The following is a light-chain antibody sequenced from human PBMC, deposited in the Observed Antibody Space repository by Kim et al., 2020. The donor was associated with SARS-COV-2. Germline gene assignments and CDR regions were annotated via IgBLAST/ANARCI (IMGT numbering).Light chain of an antibody. J-gene: IGLJ1*01. CDR1: SSDVGNYNS. CDR2: DVS. V-gene: IGLV2-14*04. Sequence: GQSITLSCTGTSSDVGNYNSVSWYQQHPGKAPKLIMYDVSERASGVSNRFSGSQSGNTASLTISGLRAEDEADYYCNSHTTSSTYVFGSGTKVTVL. CDR3: NSHTTSSTYV.